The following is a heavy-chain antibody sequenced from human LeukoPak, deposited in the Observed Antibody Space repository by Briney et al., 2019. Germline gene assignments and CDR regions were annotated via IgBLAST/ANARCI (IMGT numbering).Heavy chain of an antibody. CDR2: IWEDGSQK. Sequence: GGSLGLACAASGLTLNNYWMNWVRQAPGKGLEWVANIWEDGSQKYYVDSVKGRFTISRDNAKNSLYLQMNSLRAEDTAVYYCARGDSSSKIDYWGQGTLVTVSS. J-gene: IGHJ4*02. CDR1: GLTLNNYW. D-gene: IGHD6-6*01. V-gene: IGHV3-7*01. CDR3: ARGDSSSKIDY.